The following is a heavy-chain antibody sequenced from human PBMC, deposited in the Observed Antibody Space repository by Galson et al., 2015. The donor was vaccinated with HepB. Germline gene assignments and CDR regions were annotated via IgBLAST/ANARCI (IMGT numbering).Heavy chain of an antibody. CDR2: IWFDGSAT. V-gene: IGHV3-33*01. CDR1: GFTFSRYG. J-gene: IGHJ5*02. CDR3: ARDAPFDSSGWTNWFDP. D-gene: IGHD6-19*01. Sequence: SLRLSCAASGFTFSRYGMHWVRQAPGKGLEWVAAIWFDGSATFYRESVKGRFSTSRDDSKNILYLQMNSLRAEDTAVYSCARDAPFDSSGWTNWFDPWGQGTLVTVSS.